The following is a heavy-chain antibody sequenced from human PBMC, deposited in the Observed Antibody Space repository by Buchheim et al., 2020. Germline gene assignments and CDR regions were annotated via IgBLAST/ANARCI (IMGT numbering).Heavy chain of an antibody. J-gene: IGHJ4*02. D-gene: IGHD2-2*01. CDR3: AKDGCVNTSCLLPDFGY. CDR2: ISYDGSNK. Sequence: QVQLVESGGGVVQPGRSLRLSCAASGFTFSSYGMHWVRQAPGKGLEWVAVISYDGSNKYYADSAKGRFTISRDNSKNKLYLQMNSLRAEDTAVYYCAKDGCVNTSCLLPDFGYWGQGTL. CDR1: GFTFSSYG. V-gene: IGHV3-30*18.